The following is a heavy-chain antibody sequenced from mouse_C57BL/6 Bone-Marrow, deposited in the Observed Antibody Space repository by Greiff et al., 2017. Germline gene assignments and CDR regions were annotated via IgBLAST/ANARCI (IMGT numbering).Heavy chain of an antibody. D-gene: IGHD1-1*01. V-gene: IGHV1-64*01. Sequence: QVQLQQPGAELVKPGASVKLSCKASGYTFTSYWMHWVKQRPGPGLEWIGMIHPTSGSTHYNEKFKSKATLTVDKSSSTAYMQLSSLTSEDSAVXDCARVTTRFYYFDDWGQGTTLTVSS. CDR3: ARVTTRFYYFDD. J-gene: IGHJ2*01. CDR1: GYTFTSYW. CDR2: IHPTSGST.